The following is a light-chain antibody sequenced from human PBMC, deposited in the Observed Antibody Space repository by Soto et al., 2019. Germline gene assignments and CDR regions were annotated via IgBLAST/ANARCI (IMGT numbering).Light chain of an antibody. V-gene: IGLV7-43*01. CDR2: TTN. Sequence: QAVVTQEPSLTVSPGGTDTLTCASSTGAVTSGNYPSWFQQKPGQTPRTLIYTTNSRHSWTPARFSGSLLGDKAALTLSGVQPEDDADYYCLLYYGGAQLVFGGGTKVTVL. CDR3: LLYYGGAQLV. J-gene: IGLJ3*02. CDR1: TGAVTSGNY.